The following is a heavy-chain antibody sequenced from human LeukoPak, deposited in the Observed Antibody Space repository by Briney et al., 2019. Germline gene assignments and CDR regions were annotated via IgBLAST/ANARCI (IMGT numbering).Heavy chain of an antibody. CDR1: GXSFSGYY. CDR3: ARKKRNCSSTSCYVYFDY. V-gene: IGHV4-34*01. J-gene: IGHJ4*02. Sequence: PSETLSLTCAVYGXSFSGYYWSWIRQPPGKGLEWIGEINHSGSTNYNPSLKSRVTISVDPSKNQFSLKLSSVTAADTAVYYCARKKRNCSSTSCYVYFDYWGQGTLVTVSS. CDR2: INHSGST. D-gene: IGHD2-2*01.